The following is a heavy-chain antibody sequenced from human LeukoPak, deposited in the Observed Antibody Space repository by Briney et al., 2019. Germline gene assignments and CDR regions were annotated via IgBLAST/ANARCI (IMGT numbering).Heavy chain of an antibody. D-gene: IGHD5-18*01. J-gene: IGHJ1*01. Sequence: SETLSLTCAVYGGSFSGYYWSWIRQPPGKGLEWIGEINHSGSTNYNPSLKSRVTISVDTSKNQFSLKLSSVTAADTAVYYCAKTPSPSYPSPSEYFQHWGQGTLVTVSS. CDR3: AKTPSPSYPSPSEYFQH. CDR2: INHSGST. CDR1: GGSFSGYY. V-gene: IGHV4-34*01.